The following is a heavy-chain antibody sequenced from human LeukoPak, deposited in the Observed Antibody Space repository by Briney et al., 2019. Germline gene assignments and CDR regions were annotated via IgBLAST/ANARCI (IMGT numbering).Heavy chain of an antibody. J-gene: IGHJ3*02. D-gene: IGHD2-15*01. CDR2: IYDSGST. Sequence: SQTLSLTCTVSGASIRSGDYYWSWIRQPPGKGLEWIGYIYDSGSTYYNPSLKSRITISVDTSENRFSLKLSSVTATDAAVYYCARDCSGGSCYGAFDIWGQGTMVTVSS. V-gene: IGHV4-30-4*01. CDR1: GASIRSGDYY. CDR3: ARDCSGGSCYGAFDI.